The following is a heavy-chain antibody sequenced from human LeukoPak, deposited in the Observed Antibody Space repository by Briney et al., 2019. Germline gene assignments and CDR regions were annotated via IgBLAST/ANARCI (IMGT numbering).Heavy chain of an antibody. CDR3: ARDEKSAAAGSTYYFDY. D-gene: IGHD6-13*01. V-gene: IGHV1-18*01. J-gene: IGHJ4*02. CDR1: GYTFGNYG. Sequence: ASVKVSCKASGYTFGNYGISWVRQAPGQGLEWMAWINPYTAKSNCAQKLLGRVTVTTDTSTSTAYMELGSLRSDDTAVYYCARDEKSAAAGSTYYFDYWGQGTLVTVSS. CDR2: INPYTAKS.